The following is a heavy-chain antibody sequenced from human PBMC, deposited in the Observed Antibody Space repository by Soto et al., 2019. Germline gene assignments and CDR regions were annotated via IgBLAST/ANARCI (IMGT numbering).Heavy chain of an antibody. V-gene: IGHV4-59*01. J-gene: IGHJ4*02. CDR2: IYYSGST. CDR3: ARSRYTSGWWTPPFDY. CDR1: GGSISSYY. Sequence: SETLSLTCAVSGGSISSYYWSWIRQPPGKGLEWIGYIYYSGSTNYNPSLKSRVTISVDTSKNQFSLKLISVTAADTAVYYCARSRYTSGWWTPPFDYWGQGTLVTVSS. D-gene: IGHD6-19*01.